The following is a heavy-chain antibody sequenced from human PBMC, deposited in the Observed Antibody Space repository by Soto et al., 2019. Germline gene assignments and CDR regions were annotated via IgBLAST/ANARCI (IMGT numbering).Heavy chain of an antibody. CDR3: ARVIAARPGDYYSYYYMDV. CDR2: ISAYNGNT. J-gene: IGHJ6*03. Sequence: ASVKVSCKASGYTFTSYGISWVRQAPGQGLEWMGWISAYNGNTNYAQKLQGRVTMTTDTSTSTAYMELRSLRSDDTAVYYCARVIAARPGDYYSYYYMDVWGKGTTVTVSS. V-gene: IGHV1-18*01. D-gene: IGHD6-6*01. CDR1: GYTFTSYG.